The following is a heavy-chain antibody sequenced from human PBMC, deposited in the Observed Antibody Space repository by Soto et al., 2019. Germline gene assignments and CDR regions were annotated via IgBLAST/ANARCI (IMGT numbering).Heavy chain of an antibody. CDR3: VKERSGHSYADS. D-gene: IGHD5-18*01. CDR2: ISGSGDRR. CDR1: GFTFSNYT. Sequence: EVQLLESGGGLVQPGGSLRLSCAASGFTFSNYTMSWLRQPPGKGLEWVSAISGSGDRRYYADSVKGRFTISRDNSKNTLYLQMNSLRAEVSAVYYCVKERSGHSYADSWGQGTLVTVSS. V-gene: IGHV3-23*01. J-gene: IGHJ4*02.